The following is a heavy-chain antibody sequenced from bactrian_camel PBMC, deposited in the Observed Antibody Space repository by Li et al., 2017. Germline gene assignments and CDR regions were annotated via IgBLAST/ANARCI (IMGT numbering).Heavy chain of an antibody. CDR3: AATDKWWSLIGPDLSPHDFDY. CDR1: GYYSSYC. D-gene: IGHD1*01. J-gene: IGHJ6*01. V-gene: IGHV3S55*01. CDR2: ILHNGRT. Sequence: HVQLVESGGGSVQAGGSLRLACTYSGYYSSYCLGWFRQAPGKEREGVATILHNGRTTYADSLKDRFTISKGNAKNTLYLQMNSLKPEDTAMYYCAATDKWWSLIGPDLSPHDFDYWGQGTQVTVS.